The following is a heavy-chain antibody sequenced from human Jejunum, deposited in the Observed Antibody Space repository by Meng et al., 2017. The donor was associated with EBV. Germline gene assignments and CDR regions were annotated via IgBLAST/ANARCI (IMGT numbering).Heavy chain of an antibody. D-gene: IGHD1-14*01. CDR1: GFSFSGYW. CDR2: IDSDGSNT. Sequence: EVQVVESGGGLVQPGGSLGLSCAASGFSFSGYWMEWVRQAPGKGLVWVSRIDSDGSNTNYADSVKGRFTISRDNAKNTLYLQMNSLRPEDTAVYYCARGNHGPDYWGQGTLVTVSS. V-gene: IGHV3-74*01. CDR3: ARGNHGPDY. J-gene: IGHJ4*02.